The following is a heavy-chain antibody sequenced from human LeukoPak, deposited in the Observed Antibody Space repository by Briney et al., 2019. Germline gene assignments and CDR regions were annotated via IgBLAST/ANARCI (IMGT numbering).Heavy chain of an antibody. CDR2: TSVNGAVT. V-gene: IGHV3-48*01. J-gene: IGHJ4*02. D-gene: IGHD4-17*01. CDR3: ARDRDGDEDYDY. CDR1: GFTINDYG. Sequence: GGSLRLSCAFSGFTINDYGVNWVRRAPGKGLEWLSHTSVNGAVTTYADSVKGRFTISSDTAKNSLYLQLNSLTVGDTAMYYCARDRDGDEDYDYWGRGTLVTVSS.